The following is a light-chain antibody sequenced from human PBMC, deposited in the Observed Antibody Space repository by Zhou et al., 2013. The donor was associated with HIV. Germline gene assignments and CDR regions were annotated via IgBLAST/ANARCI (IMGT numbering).Light chain of an antibody. V-gene: IGKV1-33*01. CDR2: HAS. Sequence: DIQMTQSPSSLSASVGDRVTITCQASQDISNYLNWYQQKPVKAPNLLIYHASNLETGVPSRFSGSGSGTDFTLTISSLQPEDFATYYCQQSYSTPSFGGGTKVEIK. CDR3: QQSYSTPS. J-gene: IGKJ4*01. CDR1: QDISNY.